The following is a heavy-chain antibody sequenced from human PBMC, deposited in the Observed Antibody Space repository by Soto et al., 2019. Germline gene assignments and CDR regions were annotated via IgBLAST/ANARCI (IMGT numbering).Heavy chain of an antibody. J-gene: IGHJ4*02. Sequence: SETLSLTCTVSDASISTATFYWIRQLPGEALEWIGYIYYSGSAYYNSSLRSRATLSLDTSKSEFSLTLTSLTAADTAVYYCARGEAGVAGRLDYWAQGTLVTVSS. CDR3: ARGEAGVAGRLDY. D-gene: IGHD6-19*01. V-gene: IGHV4-31*03. CDR2: IYYSGSA. CDR1: DASISTATFY.